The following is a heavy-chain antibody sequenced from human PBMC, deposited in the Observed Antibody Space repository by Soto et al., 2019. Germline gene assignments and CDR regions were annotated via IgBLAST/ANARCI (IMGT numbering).Heavy chain of an antibody. CDR2: ISAYSDSPNYAP. Sequence: QVQLVQSGAEVKKPGASVKVSCKTSGYTFTRYGISWVRQAPGQGLEWMGWISAYSDSPNYAPNYAQKFRDTATLTTDTSTSTAYLELRSLKPDDTAVYYCVRDWYCSGGRCSDCFDPWGQGTLVTVSP. V-gene: IGHV1-18*01. CDR3: VRDWYCSGGRCSDCFDP. D-gene: IGHD2-15*01. CDR1: GYTFTRYG. J-gene: IGHJ5*02.